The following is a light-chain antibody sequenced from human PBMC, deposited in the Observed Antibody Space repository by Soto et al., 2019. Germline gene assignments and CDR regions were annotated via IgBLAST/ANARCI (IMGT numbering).Light chain of an antibody. CDR2: DTS. J-gene: IGKJ1*01. Sequence: DIQVTQSPSSLSASVGDRITITCQASQGIGTSLRWWQKRTGEAPKVMIYDTSTPETGVPSRFSGSGSGTNLVFTIRSLVPADIATYYYQQYDQIPPTFGQGTRVEIK. CDR1: QGIGTS. CDR3: QQYDQIPPT. V-gene: IGKV1-33*01.